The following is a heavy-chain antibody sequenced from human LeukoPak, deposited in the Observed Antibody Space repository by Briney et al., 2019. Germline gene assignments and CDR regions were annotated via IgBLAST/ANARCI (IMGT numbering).Heavy chain of an antibody. CDR3: AREVRGYQLDP. Sequence: SVKVSCKASGGTFSSYAVSWVRQAPGQGLEWMGRFIPMFGKANHAQNFQGRVTITTDESTCTAYMELSSLRSEDTAVYYCAREVRGYQLDPWGQGTLVTVSS. CDR1: GGTFSSYA. CDR2: FIPMFGKA. J-gene: IGHJ5*02. D-gene: IGHD3-22*01. V-gene: IGHV1-69*05.